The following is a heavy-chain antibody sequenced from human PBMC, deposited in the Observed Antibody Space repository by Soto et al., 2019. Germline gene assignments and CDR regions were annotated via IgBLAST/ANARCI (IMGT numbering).Heavy chain of an antibody. CDR2: INPNSGGT. D-gene: IGHD3-16*01. CDR3: AREGGGPGPKYFLH. V-gene: IGHV1-2*04. Sequence: ASVKVSCKASVYTFTGYYMHWVRQAPGQGLEWMGWINPNSGGTNYAQKFQGWVTMTRDTSISTAYMELSRLRSDDTAVYYCAREGGGPGPKYFLHWGQGTLVTVSS. J-gene: IGHJ1*01. CDR1: VYTFTGYY.